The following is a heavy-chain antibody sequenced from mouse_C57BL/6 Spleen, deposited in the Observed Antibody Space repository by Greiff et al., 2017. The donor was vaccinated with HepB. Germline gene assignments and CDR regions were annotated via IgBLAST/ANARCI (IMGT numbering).Heavy chain of an antibody. CDR1: GYTFTSYD. CDR2: IYPRDGST. J-gene: IGHJ2*01. D-gene: IGHD1-1*01. V-gene: IGHV1-85*01. CDR3: APLFITTVVPYFDY. Sequence: QVQLQQSGPELVKPGASVKLSCKASGYTFTSYDINWVKQRPGQGLEWIGWIYPRDGSTKYNEKFKGKATLTVDTSSSTAYMELHSLTSEDSAVYFCAPLFITTVVPYFDYWGQGTTLTVSS.